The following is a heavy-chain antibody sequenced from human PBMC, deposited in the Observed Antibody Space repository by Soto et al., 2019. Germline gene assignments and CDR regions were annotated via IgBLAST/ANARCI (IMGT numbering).Heavy chain of an antibody. V-gene: IGHV4-34*01. CDR2: INHSGST. Sequence: SESLSLTCAVYGGSFSGYYWSWIRQPPGKGLEWIGEINHSGSTNYNPSLKGRVTISVDTSKNQFSLKLSSVTAADTAVYYCARGHCSSTSCLRTNWFDPWGQGTLVTVSS. CDR1: GGSFSGYY. CDR3: ARGHCSSTSCLRTNWFDP. J-gene: IGHJ5*02. D-gene: IGHD2-2*01.